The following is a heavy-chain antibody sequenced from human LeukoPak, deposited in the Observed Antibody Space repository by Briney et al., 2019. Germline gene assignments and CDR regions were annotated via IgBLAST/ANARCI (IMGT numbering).Heavy chain of an antibody. CDR2: ISGGGDST. J-gene: IGHJ4*02. V-gene: IGHV3-23*01. CDR1: GFTFNNYA. CDR3: VKGCSYTSCYTSDY. Sequence: GGSLRLSCAASGFTFNNYAMTWVRQAPGKGLEWVSTISGGGDSTHYADSVKGRFTISRDNSKNMLYLQMNSLRDEDTAIYYCVKGCSYTSCYTSDYWGQGTLVTVSS. D-gene: IGHD2-2*02.